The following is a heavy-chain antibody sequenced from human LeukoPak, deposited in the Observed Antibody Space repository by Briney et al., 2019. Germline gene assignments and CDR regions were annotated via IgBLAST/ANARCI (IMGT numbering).Heavy chain of an antibody. J-gene: IGHJ4*02. CDR2: INHSGST. CDR1: GGSFSGYY. Sequence: SETLSLTCAVYGGSFSGYYWSWIRQPPGKGLEWIGEINHSGSTNYNPSLKSRVTISVDTSKNQFSLKLSSVTAADTAVYYCARSYYYDSSGYYYFDYWGQGTLVTVSS. CDR3: ARSYYYDSSGYYYFDY. D-gene: IGHD3-22*01. V-gene: IGHV4-34*01.